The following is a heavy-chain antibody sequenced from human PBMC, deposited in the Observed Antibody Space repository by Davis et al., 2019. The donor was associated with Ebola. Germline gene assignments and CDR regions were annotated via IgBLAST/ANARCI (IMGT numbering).Heavy chain of an antibody. Sequence: GGSLRLSCAASGFTFSSYGMHWVRQAPGKGLEWVAVISYDGSNKYYADSVKGRFTISRDNSKNTLYLQMNSLRAEDTAVYYCAKGTRLQLWGQGTLVTVSS. CDR3: AKGTRLQL. D-gene: IGHD5-18*01. V-gene: IGHV3-30*18. CDR2: ISYDGSNK. CDR1: GFTFSSYG. J-gene: IGHJ4*02.